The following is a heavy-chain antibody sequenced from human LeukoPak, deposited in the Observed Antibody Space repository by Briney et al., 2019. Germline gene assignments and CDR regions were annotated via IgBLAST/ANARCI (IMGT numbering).Heavy chain of an antibody. V-gene: IGHV4-59*08. CDR1: GGSISSYY. D-gene: IGHD6-13*01. Sequence: KPSETLSLTCTVSGGSISSYYWSWIRQPPGKGLEWIGYIYCSGSTNYNPSLKSRVTISVDTSKNQFSLKLSSVTAADTAVYYCARHLVYYSSSRYGAFDIWGQGTMVTVSS. CDR2: IYCSGST. CDR3: ARHLVYYSSSRYGAFDI. J-gene: IGHJ3*02.